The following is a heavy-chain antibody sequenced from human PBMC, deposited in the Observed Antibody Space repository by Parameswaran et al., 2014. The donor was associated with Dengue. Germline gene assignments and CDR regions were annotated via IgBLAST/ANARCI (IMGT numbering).Heavy chain of an antibody. D-gene: IGHD3-3*01. V-gene: IGHV2-70*01. CDR3: ARIPRVLRFLEWLPAFYYYYGMDV. Sequence: WIRQPPGKALEWLALIDWDDDKYYSTSLKTRLTISKDTSKNQVVLTMTNMDPVDTATYYCARIPRVLRFLEWLPAFYYYYGMDVWGQGDHGHRLL. J-gene: IGHJ6*02. CDR2: IDWDDDK.